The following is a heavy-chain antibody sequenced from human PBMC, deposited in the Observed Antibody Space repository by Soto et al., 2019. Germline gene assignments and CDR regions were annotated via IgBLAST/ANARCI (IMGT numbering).Heavy chain of an antibody. V-gene: IGHV1-8*01. CDR1: GYTFTNYH. Sequence: QVQLVQSGAEVKKPGASVKVSCKASGYTFTNYHIHWVRQATGQGLEWMGWMNPNSGDTGYAQKFQGRVTMTRDTSITAAYMELSGLRSGDTAVYYRARGGGGRWYSGDYWGQGTLVTVSS. D-gene: IGHD6-13*01. CDR2: MNPNSGDT. CDR3: ARGGGGRWYSGDY. J-gene: IGHJ4*02.